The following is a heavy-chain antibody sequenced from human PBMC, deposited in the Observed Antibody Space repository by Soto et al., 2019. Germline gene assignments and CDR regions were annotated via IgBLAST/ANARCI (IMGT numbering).Heavy chain of an antibody. V-gene: IGHV4-61*01. J-gene: IGHJ4*02. Sequence: PSETLSLTCTVSGGSVSSGSYYWSWIRQPPGKGLEWIGYIYYSGSTNYNPSLKSRVTISVDTSKNQFSLKLSPVTAADTAVYYCARDAYYGSGSFDYWGQGTLVTVSS. CDR1: GGSVSSGSYY. CDR3: ARDAYYGSGSFDY. CDR2: IYYSGST. D-gene: IGHD3-10*01.